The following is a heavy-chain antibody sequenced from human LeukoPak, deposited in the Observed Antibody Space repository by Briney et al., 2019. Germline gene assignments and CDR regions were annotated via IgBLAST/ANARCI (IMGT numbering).Heavy chain of an antibody. V-gene: IGHV3-23*01. D-gene: IGHD2-21*02. CDR3: AKDLGKVSQPDVVVTAITNSDFDY. CDR1: GFTFASHA. Sequence: PGGSLRLSCVASGFTFASHAMSWVRQAPGKGLEWVSAISGSGGSTYYADSVKGRFTISRDNSKNTLYLQMNSLRAEDTAVYYCAKDLGKVSQPDVVVTAITNSDFDYWGQGTLVTVSS. CDR2: ISGSGGST. J-gene: IGHJ4*02.